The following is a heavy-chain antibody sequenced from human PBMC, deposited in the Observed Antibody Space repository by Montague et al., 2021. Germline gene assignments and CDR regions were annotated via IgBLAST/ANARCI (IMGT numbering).Heavy chain of an antibody. V-gene: IGHV4-39*01. CDR3: ARRMGFVVVTEHDAFDX. CDR1: GGSISSTSYY. Sequence: SETLSLTCTVSGGSISSTSYYWGWIRQRPGTGLEWIGSNYYSGSTYYNPSLKIRVTISADTSKNQFSLRLRSVTAADTAVYYCARRMGFVVVTEHDAFDXWGQGTMVTVSS. J-gene: IGHJ3*02. CDR2: NYYSGST. D-gene: IGHD2-21*02.